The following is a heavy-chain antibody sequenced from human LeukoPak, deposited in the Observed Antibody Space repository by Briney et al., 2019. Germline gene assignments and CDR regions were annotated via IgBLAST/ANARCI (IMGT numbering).Heavy chain of an antibody. CDR2: IIPIFGTA. CDR3: ARDDADSSSSGKGFDYYYYMDV. D-gene: IGHD6-6*01. J-gene: IGHJ6*03. V-gene: IGHV1-69*13. CDR1: GGAFSSYA. Sequence: SVKVSCKASGGAFSSYAISWVRQAPGQGLEWMGGIIPIFGTANYAQKFQGRVTITADESTSTAYMELSSLRSEDTAVYYCARDDADSSSSGKGFDYYYYMDVWGKGTTVTVSS.